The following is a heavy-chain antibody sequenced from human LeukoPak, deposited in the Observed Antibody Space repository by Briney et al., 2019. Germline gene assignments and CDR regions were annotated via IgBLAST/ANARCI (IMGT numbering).Heavy chain of an antibody. J-gene: IGHJ6*02. CDR3: ARCKGNPNYYYYYGMDV. CDR2: NYYSGST. CDR1: GGSISCRDYY. Sequence: PSETLSLTRTVSGGSISCRDYYGSWIRRPPGKGLEWIGYNYYSGSTYHHPSLKSRVTISVDTSKNQFSLKLSSVTAADTAGYYCARCKGNPNYYYYYGMDVWGQGTTVTVSS. V-gene: IGHV4-30-4*01.